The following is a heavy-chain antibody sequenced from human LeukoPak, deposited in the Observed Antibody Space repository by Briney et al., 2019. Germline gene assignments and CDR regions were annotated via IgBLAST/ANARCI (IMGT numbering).Heavy chain of an antibody. J-gene: IGHJ5*02. Sequence: GASVKVSCKASGYTFTYRYLHWVRQAPGQALEWMGWITPFNGNTNYAQKFQDRVTITRDRSMSTAYMELSSLRSEDTAVYYCARGPQAAWENWFDPWGQGTLVTVSS. D-gene: IGHD1-26*01. CDR3: ARGPQAAWENWFDP. CDR2: ITPFNGNT. V-gene: IGHV1-45*02. CDR1: GYTFTYRY.